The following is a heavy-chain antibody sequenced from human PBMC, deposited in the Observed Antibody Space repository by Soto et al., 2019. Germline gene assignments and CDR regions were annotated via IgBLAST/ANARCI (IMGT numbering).Heavy chain of an antibody. J-gene: IGHJ6*02. CDR2: ISYDGSNK. Sequence: QVQLVESGGGVVQPGRSLRLSCAASGFTFSSYGMHWVRQAPGKGLEWVAVISYDGSNKYYADSVKGRFTISRDNSKNTLYLQMNSLRAEDMAVYYCAKDASGYCSSTSCYYYYYYGMDVWGQGTTVTVSS. CDR1: GFTFSSYG. V-gene: IGHV3-30*18. CDR3: AKDASGYCSSTSCYYYYYYGMDV. D-gene: IGHD2-2*03.